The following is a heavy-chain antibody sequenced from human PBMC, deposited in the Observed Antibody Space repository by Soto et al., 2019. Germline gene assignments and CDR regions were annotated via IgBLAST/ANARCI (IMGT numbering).Heavy chain of an antibody. D-gene: IGHD6-6*01. Sequence: QVQLVQSGAEVRKPGSSVKVSCKISGGTLTNFVISWLRQAPGQGLEWMGGLIPIFGAANLAQKFQCRVTITADESTSTVNMELSSLTSEDTAVYYCARGRSSPNFDPWGHGTLVSVSS. CDR2: LIPIFGAA. CDR1: GGTLTNFV. CDR3: ARGRSSPNFDP. J-gene: IGHJ5*02. V-gene: IGHV1-69*01.